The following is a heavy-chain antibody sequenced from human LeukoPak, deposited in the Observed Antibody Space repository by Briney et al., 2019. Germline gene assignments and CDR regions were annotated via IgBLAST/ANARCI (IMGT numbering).Heavy chain of an antibody. CDR3: VREGIVTGFPPDI. V-gene: IGHV3-11*01. Sequence: GGSLRLSCAASGFTFRDHYMSWIRQAPGKGLQWVSCISSTYGTTYYADSVKGRFTISRDNAKNSLYLQMNSLRAEDTAIYYCVREGIVTGFPPDIWGQGTVVTVSS. D-gene: IGHD3-9*01. CDR1: GFTFRDHY. J-gene: IGHJ3*02. CDR2: ISSTYGTT.